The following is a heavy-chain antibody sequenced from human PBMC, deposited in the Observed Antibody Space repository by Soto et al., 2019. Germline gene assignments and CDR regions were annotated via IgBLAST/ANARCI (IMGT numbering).Heavy chain of an antibody. V-gene: IGHV3-49*03. J-gene: IGHJ3*02. CDR1: GFTFGDYA. Sequence: EVQLVESGGGLVQPGRSLRLSCTASGFTFGDYAMSWFRQAPGKGLEWVGFIRSKAYGGTTEYAASVKGRFTISRDDSNSIAYLQMNSLKTEYTPVYYCTRGILVVVAAIADAFDIWGQGTMVTVSS. CDR3: TRGILVVVAAIADAFDI. CDR2: IRSKAYGGTT. D-gene: IGHD2-15*01.